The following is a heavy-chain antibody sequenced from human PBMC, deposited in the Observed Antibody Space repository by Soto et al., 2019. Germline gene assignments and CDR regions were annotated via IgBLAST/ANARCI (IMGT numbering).Heavy chain of an antibody. CDR2: IYYSGST. CDR3: ARWYYGSGSPSPVSRVRLGWFDP. CDR1: GGSISSYY. J-gene: IGHJ5*02. D-gene: IGHD3-10*01. Sequence: QVQLQESGPGLVKPSETLSLTCTVSGGSISSYYWSWIRQPPGKGLEWIGYIYYSGSTNYNPSLKSRVTISVDTSKNQFSLKLSSVTAADTAVYYCARWYYGSGSPSPVSRVRLGWFDPWGQGTLVTVSS. V-gene: IGHV4-59*01.